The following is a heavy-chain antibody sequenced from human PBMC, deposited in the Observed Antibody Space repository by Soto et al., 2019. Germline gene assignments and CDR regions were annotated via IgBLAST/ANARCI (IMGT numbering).Heavy chain of an antibody. CDR1: GFSLSSRGVG. D-gene: IGHD3-16*01. CDR3: AHYLSGYDYVSRSICAFDI. V-gene: IGHV2-5*01. Sequence: SGPTLVNPTQTLTLTCTFSGFSLSSRGVGVGWVRQPPGKALEWLALIMWNDDNHYSPSLKSRLTITTDISKNQVVLTMTNMDPVDTATFYFAHYLSGYDYVSRSICAFDIWGQGTMVTVSS. J-gene: IGHJ3*02. CDR2: IMWNDDN.